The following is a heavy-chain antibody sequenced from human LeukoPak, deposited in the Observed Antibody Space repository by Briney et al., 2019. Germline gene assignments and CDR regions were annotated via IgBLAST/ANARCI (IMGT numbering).Heavy chain of an antibody. D-gene: IGHD6-6*01. V-gene: IGHV3-21*01. CDR2: ISSSSSYI. J-gene: IGHJ6*02. CDR1: GFTFSSYS. Sequence: GGSLRLSCAASGFTFSSYSMNWVRQAPGKALEWVSSISSSSSYIYYADSVKGRFTISRDNAKNSLYLQMNSLRAEDTAVYYCARLTGYSSSSGYYYGMDLWGQGTTVTVSS. CDR3: ARLTGYSSSSGYYYGMDL.